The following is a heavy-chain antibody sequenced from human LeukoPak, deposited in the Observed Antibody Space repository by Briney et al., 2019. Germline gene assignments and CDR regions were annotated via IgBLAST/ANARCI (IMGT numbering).Heavy chain of an antibody. V-gene: IGHV4-59*01. Sequence: PSETLSLTCTVSGGSISNYYWNWIRQPPGKGLEWIGYIYYSGTTNYNPSLKSRVSMSVDTSKNQFSLKLSSVTAADTAVYYCARGGGLGYYYYYMDVWGKGTTVTVSS. J-gene: IGHJ6*03. CDR2: IYYSGTT. D-gene: IGHD3/OR15-3a*01. CDR3: ARGGGLGYYYYYMDV. CDR1: GGSISNYY.